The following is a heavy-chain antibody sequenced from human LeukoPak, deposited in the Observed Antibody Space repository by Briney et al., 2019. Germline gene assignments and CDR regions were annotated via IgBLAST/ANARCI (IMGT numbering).Heavy chain of an antibody. Sequence: GGSLRLSCAASGFTFSTYSMNWVRQAPGKGLEWVSYITGSSSHIYYADSVKGRFTISRDNAKNSLYLQMNSLRDEDTAVYYCTRDPHALDYWGQGTLVTASS. CDR3: TRDPHALDY. V-gene: IGHV3-48*02. CDR1: GFTFSTYS. J-gene: IGHJ4*02. CDR2: ITGSSSHI.